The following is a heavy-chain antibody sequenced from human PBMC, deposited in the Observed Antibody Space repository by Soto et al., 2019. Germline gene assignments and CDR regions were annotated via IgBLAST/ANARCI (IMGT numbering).Heavy chain of an antibody. Sequence: QITLKESGPPLVKPTQTLTLTCTFSGFSLSTSGVGVGWIRQPPGKALEWLALIYWDDDKRYSPSLKSRLTITKDTSKNQVVLTMTNMDPVDTATYYCAHLRGYCISTSCYYHYCGMDVWGQGTTVTVSS. CDR2: IYWDDDK. CDR1: GFSLSTSGVG. J-gene: IGHJ6*02. D-gene: IGHD2-2*01. V-gene: IGHV2-5*02. CDR3: AHLRGYCISTSCYYHYCGMDV.